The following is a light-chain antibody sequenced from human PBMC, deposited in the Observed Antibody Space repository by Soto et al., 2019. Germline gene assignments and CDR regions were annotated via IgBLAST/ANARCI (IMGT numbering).Light chain of an antibody. V-gene: IGLV2-8*01. CDR2: EVS. CDR1: SSDVGGYNY. Sequence: QSALTQPPSASGSPGQSVTISCTGTSSDVGGYNYVSWYQRHPGKAPKLMIYEVSKRPSGVPDRFSGSKSGNTASLTTSRVEAGDEADYYCQVWDTTNPVIFGGGTKLTVL. CDR3: QVWDTTNPVI. J-gene: IGLJ2*01.